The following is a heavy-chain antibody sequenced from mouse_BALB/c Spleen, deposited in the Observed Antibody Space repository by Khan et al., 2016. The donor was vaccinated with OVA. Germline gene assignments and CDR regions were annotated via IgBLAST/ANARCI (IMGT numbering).Heavy chain of an antibody. CDR2: INPSNGYT. CDR3: VRDGAYHRNDGWFAY. V-gene: IGHV1-4*01. D-gene: IGHD2-14*01. CDR1: GYTFTSYT. Sequence: QVQLQQSGAELARPGASVKTSCKASGYTFTSYTIHWIKKRPGQALEWIGYINPSNGYTNYNQKFKDKATLTTDKSSTTAYLQLSSLTSDDSAVYNCVRDGAYHRNDGWFAYWGQGTLVTVSA. J-gene: IGHJ3*01.